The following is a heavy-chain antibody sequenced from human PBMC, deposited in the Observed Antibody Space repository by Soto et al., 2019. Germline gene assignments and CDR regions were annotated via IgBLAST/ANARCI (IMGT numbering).Heavy chain of an antibody. CDR1: GGSFSCYY. CDR2: INHSGST. J-gene: IGHJ6*03. D-gene: IGHD2-15*01. Sequence: PSETLSLTCAVYGGSFSCYYWSWIRQPPGKGLEWIGEINHSGSTNYNPSLRSRLTISVDTSKNQFSLKLSSVTAADTAVYYCARGHDGLDIVVVVAATPRNRYYMDVWGKGTTVTVSS. CDR3: ARGHDGLDIVVVVAATPRNRYYMDV. V-gene: IGHV4-34*01.